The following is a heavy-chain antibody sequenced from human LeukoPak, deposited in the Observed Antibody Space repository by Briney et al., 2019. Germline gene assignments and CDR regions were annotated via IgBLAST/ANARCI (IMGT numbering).Heavy chain of an antibody. D-gene: IGHD3-3*01. CDR3: AGYYDFWSGYYTLDY. CDR2: IIPIFGTA. CDR1: GGTFSSYA. Sequence: ASVKVSCKASGGTFSSYAISWVRQAPGQGLEWMGRIIPIFGTANYAQKSQGRVTITTDESTSTAYMELSSLRSEDTAVYYCAGYYDFWSGYYTLDYWGQGTLVTVSS. J-gene: IGHJ4*02. V-gene: IGHV1-69*05.